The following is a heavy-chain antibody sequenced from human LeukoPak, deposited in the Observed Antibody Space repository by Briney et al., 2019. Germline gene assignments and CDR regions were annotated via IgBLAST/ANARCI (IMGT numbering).Heavy chain of an antibody. CDR2: IYYSGST. J-gene: IGHJ4*02. Sequence: SETLSLTCTVSGGSISSSSYYWGWIRQPPGKELEWIGSIYYSGSTYYNPSLKSRVTISVDTSKNQFSLKLSSVAAADTAVYYCARAYGGNSVPFDYWGQGTLVTVSS. D-gene: IGHD4-23*01. CDR1: GGSISSSSYY. V-gene: IGHV4-39*07. CDR3: ARAYGGNSVPFDY.